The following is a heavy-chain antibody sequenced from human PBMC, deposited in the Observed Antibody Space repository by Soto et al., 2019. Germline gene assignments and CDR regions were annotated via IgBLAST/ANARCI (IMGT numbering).Heavy chain of an antibody. CDR3: ASKGRLLWFGGRYYGMDV. CDR2: IYHSGST. J-gene: IGHJ6*02. Sequence: PSETLSLTCAVPGGSISSSNWWSWVRQPPGKGLEWIGEIYHSGSTNYNPSLKSRVTISVDKSKNQFSLKLSSVTAADTAVYYRASKGRLLWFGGRYYGMDVWGQGTTVTVSS. CDR1: GGSISSSNW. V-gene: IGHV4-4*02. D-gene: IGHD3-10*01.